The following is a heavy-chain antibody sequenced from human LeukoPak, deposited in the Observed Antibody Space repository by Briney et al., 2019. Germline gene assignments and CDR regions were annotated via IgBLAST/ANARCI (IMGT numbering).Heavy chain of an antibody. Sequence: GASVKVSCKASGYTFTSYDINWVRQATGQGLEWMGWMNPNSGNTGYAQKFQGRVTMTRNTSISTAYMELSSLRSEDTAVYYCARVDGTRRGKRNWFDPWGQGTLVTVSS. J-gene: IGHJ5*02. V-gene: IGHV1-8*01. D-gene: IGHD2-2*01. CDR2: MNPNSGNT. CDR1: GYTFTSYD. CDR3: ARVDGTRRGKRNWFDP.